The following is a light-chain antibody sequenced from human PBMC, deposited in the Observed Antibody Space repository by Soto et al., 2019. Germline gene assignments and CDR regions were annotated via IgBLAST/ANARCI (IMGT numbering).Light chain of an antibody. CDR1: QSISTW. CDR2: KAS. Sequence: DIPMTQSPSTLSASVGDRVTITCRASQSISTWLAWFQQKPGKAPHLLIYKASNLETGVPSRFSGSGSGTEFTLTISSLQPDDFAAYYCQHYYGYSWTFGQGTKVEIK. V-gene: IGKV1-5*03. J-gene: IGKJ1*01. CDR3: QHYYGYSWT.